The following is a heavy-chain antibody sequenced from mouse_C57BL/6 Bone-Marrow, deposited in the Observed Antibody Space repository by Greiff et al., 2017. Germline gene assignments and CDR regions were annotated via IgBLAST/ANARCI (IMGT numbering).Heavy chain of an antibody. CDR2: IYPGSGST. CDR3: ARVFITTVEDY. J-gene: IGHJ2*01. D-gene: IGHD1-1*01. CDR1: CYTFTSYW. V-gene: IGHV1-55*01. Sequence: QVQLQQPGAELVKPGASVKMSCKASCYTFTSYWITWVKQRPGQGLEWIGDIYPGSGSTNYNEKFKSKATLTVDTSSSTAYMQLSSLTSEDSAVYYCARVFITTVEDYWGQGTTLTVSS.